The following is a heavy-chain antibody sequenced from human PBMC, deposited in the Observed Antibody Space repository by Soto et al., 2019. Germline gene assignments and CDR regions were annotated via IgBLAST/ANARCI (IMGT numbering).Heavy chain of an antibody. CDR1: CGAISSGGYY. CDR3: ARDKRTGELEPHPDYYYYYGMDV. D-gene: IGHD1-1*01. J-gene: IGHJ6*02. V-gene: IGHV4-31*03. CDR2: IYYSGST. Sequence: KPSETLSLTCTVSCGAISSGGYYWSWIRQHPGKCLEWVGYIYYSGSTYYNPSLKSRVTISVDTSKNQFSLKLSSVTAADTAVYYCARDKRTGELEPHPDYYYYYGMDVWGQGTTVTVS.